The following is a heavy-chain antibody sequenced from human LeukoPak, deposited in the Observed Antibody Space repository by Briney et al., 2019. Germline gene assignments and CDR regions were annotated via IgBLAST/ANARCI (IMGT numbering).Heavy chain of an antibody. Sequence: PSETLSLTCTVSGGSISSYYWSWIRQPPGKGLEWIGYIHYSGSTNFNPSLKSRVTISVDTSKNQFSLKLSSVTAADPAVYYCARHARQYGNYYHFYAMDVWGQGTTVTVSS. V-gene: IGHV4-59*08. CDR1: GGSISSYY. CDR2: IHYSGST. J-gene: IGHJ6*02. CDR3: ARHARQYGNYYHFYAMDV. D-gene: IGHD4-17*01.